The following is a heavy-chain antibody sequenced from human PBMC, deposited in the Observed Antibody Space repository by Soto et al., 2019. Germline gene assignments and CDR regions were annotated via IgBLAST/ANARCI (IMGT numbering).Heavy chain of an antibody. CDR2: TYNSANT. J-gene: IGHJ4*02. Sequence: QVQLQESGPGLIKGSQTLTLTCTVSGGSISSGGYYWSWIRQHPGKGLEWIGYTYNSANTYQSRSLDSGVSISADTSKNQFALNLSSVTAADTAMYYCARLSSSGWPIDSWGQGTLVTVSS. CDR1: GGSISSGGYY. CDR3: ARLSSSGWPIDS. D-gene: IGHD6-19*01. V-gene: IGHV4-31*03.